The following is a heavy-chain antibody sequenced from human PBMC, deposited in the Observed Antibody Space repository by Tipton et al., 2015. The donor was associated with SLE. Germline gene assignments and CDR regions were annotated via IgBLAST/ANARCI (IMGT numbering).Heavy chain of an antibody. Sequence: SLRLSCAASGFTFSSYGMHWVRQAPGKGLEWVAFIRYDGSNKYYADSVKGRFTISRDNSKNTLYLQMNSLRAEDTAVYYCARGGALYSSGGVYMDVWGKGTTVTVSS. CDR1: GFTFSSYG. D-gene: IGHD6-19*01. CDR3: ARGGALYSSGGVYMDV. CDR2: IRYDGSNK. V-gene: IGHV3-30*02. J-gene: IGHJ6*03.